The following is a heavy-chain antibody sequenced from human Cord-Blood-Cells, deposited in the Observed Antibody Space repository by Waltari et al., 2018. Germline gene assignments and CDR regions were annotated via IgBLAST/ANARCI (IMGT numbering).Heavy chain of an antibody. J-gene: IGHJ2*01. V-gene: IGHV1-69*01. CDR2: INPIFGTA. CDR1: GGTFSSYA. D-gene: IGHD7-27*01. Sequence: QLQLVQAGAEVTKPRSSVKVSCKASGGTFSSYAISWVRQAPGQGLEWMGGINPIFGTANYAQKYQGRVTITADESTRTAYMELSSLRSEDTAVYYCAKPVNWGSWYFDLWGRGTLVTVSS. CDR3: AKPVNWGSWYFDL.